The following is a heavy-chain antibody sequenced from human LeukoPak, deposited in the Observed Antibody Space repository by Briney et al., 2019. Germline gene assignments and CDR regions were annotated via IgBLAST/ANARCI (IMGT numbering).Heavy chain of an antibody. D-gene: IGHD1-26*01. V-gene: IGHV3-48*03. CDR3: ARDPTGAWTRDYGTDV. CDR2: ISSSGSTI. Sequence: GGSLRLSCAASGFTFSSYEMNWVRQAPGKGLEWVSYISSSGSTIYYADSVKGRFTISRDNAKNSLYLQMNSLRAEDTAVYYCARDPTGAWTRDYGTDVWGQGTTVTVSS. CDR1: GFTFSSYE. J-gene: IGHJ6*02.